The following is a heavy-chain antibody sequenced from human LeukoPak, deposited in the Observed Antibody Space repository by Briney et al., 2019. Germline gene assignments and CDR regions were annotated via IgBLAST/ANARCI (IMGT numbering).Heavy chain of an antibody. V-gene: IGHV1-2*02. CDR3: AKGRGSTMIRGVITNYFHL. CDR1: GNTVTDYY. D-gene: IGHD3-10*01. J-gene: IGHJ2*01. Sequence: GASVKVSCKFSGNTVTDYYVHWVRQAPGQGLEWMGCINPNSGGTNLAQRFQGRVTMTTDASISTAYMELSSLRSDDTALYYCAKGRGSTMIRGVITNYFHLWGRGTLVTVSS. CDR2: INPNSGGT.